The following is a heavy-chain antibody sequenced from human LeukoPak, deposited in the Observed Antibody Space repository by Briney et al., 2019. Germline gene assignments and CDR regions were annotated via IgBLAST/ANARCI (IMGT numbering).Heavy chain of an antibody. CDR1: GYTFTGYH. CDR3: ARDRGNAYRLNWFDP. V-gene: IGHV1-2*02. D-gene: IGHD5-24*01. Sequence: ASVKVSCKASGYTFTGYHMHWVRQAPGQGLEWMGWINPDSGGTKYAQKFQGRVTMTRDTSISTAYMEPSRLRSDDTAVYYCARDRGNAYRLNWFDPWGQGTLVTVSS. J-gene: IGHJ5*02. CDR2: INPDSGGT.